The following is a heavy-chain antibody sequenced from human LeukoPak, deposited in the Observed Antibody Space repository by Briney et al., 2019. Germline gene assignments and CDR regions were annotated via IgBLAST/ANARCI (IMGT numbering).Heavy chain of an antibody. CDR3: ASQGPRYYYYGLDI. V-gene: IGHV1-69*04. J-gene: IGHJ6*02. CDR1: GGTFSSYA. CDR2: IIPILGIA. Sequence: GASVKVSCKASGGTFSSYAISWVRQAPGQGLEWMGRIIPILGIANYAQKFQGRVTITADKSTSTAYMELSSLRSEDTAVYYCASQGPRYYYYGLDIWGQGTTVTVSS.